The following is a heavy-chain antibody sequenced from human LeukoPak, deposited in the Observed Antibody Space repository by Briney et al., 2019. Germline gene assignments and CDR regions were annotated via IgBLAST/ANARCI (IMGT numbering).Heavy chain of an antibody. J-gene: IGHJ4*02. CDR2: IKQNEST. D-gene: IGHD5-24*01. Sequence: SETLSLTCAVYGGSLSGYYWTWIRQPPGKGLEWIGEIKQNESTNYNPSLKSRVTISIDTSKNQFSLKLTSVTAADTAVYYCAREGLRNVHNPLGYWGQGTLVTVPS. CDR1: GGSLSGYY. CDR3: AREGLRNVHNPLGY. V-gene: IGHV4-34*01.